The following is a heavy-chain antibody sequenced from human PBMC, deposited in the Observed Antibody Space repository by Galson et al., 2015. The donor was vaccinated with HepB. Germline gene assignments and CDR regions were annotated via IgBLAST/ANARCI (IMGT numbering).Heavy chain of an antibody. CDR3: ARGGAFGFDI. D-gene: IGHD3-16*01. V-gene: IGHV3-7*01. CDR2: IKEDGRDK. Sequence: SLRLSCAASGSTFSSYWINWVRQAPGKGLEWVANIKEDGRDKYYVDSVKGRFTISRDNAKNSVYLQMNSLRAEDTAVYYCARGGAFGFDIWGQGTMVTVSS. J-gene: IGHJ3*02. CDR1: GSTFSSYW.